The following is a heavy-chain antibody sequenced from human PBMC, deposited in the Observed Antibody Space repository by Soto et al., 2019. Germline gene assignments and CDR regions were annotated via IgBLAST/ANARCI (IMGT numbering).Heavy chain of an antibody. CDR2: ISTYSGDT. J-gene: IGHJ5*02. CDR3: ARHHGPTTSENWFDP. CDR1: GYTFFTYD. V-gene: IGHV1-18*01. D-gene: IGHD5-12*01. Sequence: VASVKVSCKASGYTFFTYDISWVRQAPGQGLERMGWISTYSGDTKYAQKFQGRVTMTTDTSTTTAYLELRSLRSDDTAVYYCARHHGPTTSENWFDPWGQGTLVTVSS.